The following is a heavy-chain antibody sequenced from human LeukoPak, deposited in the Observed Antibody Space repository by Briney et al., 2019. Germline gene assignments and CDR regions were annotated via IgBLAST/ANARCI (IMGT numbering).Heavy chain of an antibody. D-gene: IGHD6-19*01. CDR2: IYYSGST. V-gene: IGHV4-61*08. CDR3: AGEIAVAGTEDAFDI. J-gene: IGHJ3*02. Sequence: PSETLSLTCAVSGGSISSGGYSWSWIRQPPGKELEWIGYIYYSGSTNYNPSLKSRVTISVDTSKNQFSLKLSSVTAADTAVYYCAGEIAVAGTEDAFDIWGQGTMVTVSS. CDR1: GGSISSGGYS.